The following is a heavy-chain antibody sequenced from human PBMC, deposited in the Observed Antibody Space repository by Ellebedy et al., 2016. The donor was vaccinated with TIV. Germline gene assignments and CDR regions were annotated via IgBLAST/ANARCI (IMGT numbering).Heavy chain of an antibody. J-gene: IGHJ6*02. CDR1: GASITHPNHF. D-gene: IGHD2-2*01. Sequence: SETLSLXXTVSGASITHPNHFWTWTRQLPGTGLEWIGYTYYDGSASYNPSLKDRVTISVDTSKSQFSLSLTSVTAADTAVYYCARDLIPAAMGMDVWGQGTTVTVSS. V-gene: IGHV4-31*03. CDR2: TYYDGSA. CDR3: ARDLIPAAMGMDV.